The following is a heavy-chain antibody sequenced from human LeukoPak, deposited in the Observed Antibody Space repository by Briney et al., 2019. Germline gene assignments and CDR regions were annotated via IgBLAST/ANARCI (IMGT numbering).Heavy chain of an antibody. J-gene: IGHJ4*02. Sequence: PGASVEVSCKASGYTFTSYGISWVRQAPGQGLEWMGWISAYNGNTNYAQKLQGRVTMTTDTSTSTAYMELRSLRSDDTAVYYCARRPGSGYLVGNLDYWGQGTLVTVSS. CDR1: GYTFTSYG. D-gene: IGHD3-3*01. CDR2: ISAYNGNT. CDR3: ARRPGSGYLVGNLDY. V-gene: IGHV1-18*01.